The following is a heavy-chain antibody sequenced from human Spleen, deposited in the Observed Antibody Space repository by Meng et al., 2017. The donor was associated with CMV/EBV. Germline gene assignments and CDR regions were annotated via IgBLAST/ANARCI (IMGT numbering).Heavy chain of an antibody. D-gene: IGHD1-14*01. V-gene: IGHV1-18*01. CDR3: ARTGTTDFDY. CDR2: INPNNGDT. CDR1: GYTFTNFG. J-gene: IGHJ4*02. Sequence: ASVKVSCKASGYTFTNFGISWVRQAPGQGLEWMGWINPNNGDTDYPQKFRGIVTMTTETSTGTAYMSLRSLRSDDTAVYYCARTGTTDFDYWAQGTLVTVSS.